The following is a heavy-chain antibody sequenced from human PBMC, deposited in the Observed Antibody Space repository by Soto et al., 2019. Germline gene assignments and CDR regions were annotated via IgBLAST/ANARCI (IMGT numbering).Heavy chain of an antibody. D-gene: IGHD2-2*01. CDR2: INPNSGGT. CDR3: ARGGYCSSTSCPNFYYYGIDV. Sequence: ASVKVSCKASGYTFTGYYMHWVRQAPGQGLEWMGWINPNSGGTNYAQKFQGRVTMTRDTSISTAYMELSRLRSDDTAVCYCARGGYCSSTSCPNFYYYGIDVWGQRNTVPVSS. V-gene: IGHV1-2*02. J-gene: IGHJ6*01. CDR1: GYTFTGYY.